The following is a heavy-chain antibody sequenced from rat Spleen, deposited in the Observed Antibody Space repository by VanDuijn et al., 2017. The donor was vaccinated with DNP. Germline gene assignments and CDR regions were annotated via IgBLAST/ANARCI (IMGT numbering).Heavy chain of an antibody. CDR2: INSAGST. V-gene: IGHV3-3*01. CDR1: GYSIISNY. Sequence: EVQLQESGPGLVKPSQSLSLTCSVTGYSIISNYWGWIRKFPGNELEWVGYINSAGSTNYNPSLKSRISITRDTSKNQFFLQVNSVTTEDTATYYCARGATGDYWGQGVMVTVSS. D-gene: IGHD1-11*01. J-gene: IGHJ2*01. CDR3: ARGATGDY.